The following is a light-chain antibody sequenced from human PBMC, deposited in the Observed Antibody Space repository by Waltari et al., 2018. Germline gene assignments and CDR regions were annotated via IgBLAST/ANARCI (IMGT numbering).Light chain of an antibody. V-gene: IGKV4-1*01. Sequence: DIVMTQSPDSLSVSLGERATINCKSSQSVFYRSYNKNDVAGYQQKPGQPHKLLIYWASTRDSGVPDRFSGSGSGTDFPLTISSLQAEDVAVYYCHQYYSIPYTFGQGTKLEVK. CDR2: WAS. CDR1: QSVFYRSYNKND. J-gene: IGKJ2*01. CDR3: HQYYSIPYT.